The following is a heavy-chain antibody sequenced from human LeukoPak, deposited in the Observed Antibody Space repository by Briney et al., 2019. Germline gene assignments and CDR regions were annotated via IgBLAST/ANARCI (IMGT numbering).Heavy chain of an antibody. D-gene: IGHD2-2*02. V-gene: IGHV3-21*01. Sequence: PGGSLRLSCAASGFTFSSYSMNWVRQAPGKGLEWVSSISSNTKYIYYADSVKGRFTISRDNAKNSLYLQMNSLRAEDTAVYYCARAYHYYYYGMDVWGQGTTVTVSS. J-gene: IGHJ6*02. CDR3: ARAYHYYYYGMDV. CDR2: ISSNTKYI. CDR1: GFTFSSYS.